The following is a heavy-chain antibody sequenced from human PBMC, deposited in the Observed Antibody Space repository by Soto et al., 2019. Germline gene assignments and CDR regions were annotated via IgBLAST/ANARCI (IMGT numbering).Heavy chain of an antibody. V-gene: IGHV4-59*01. Sequence: SETLSLTCTVSGGSISSYYWSWIRQPPGKGLEWIGYIYYSGSTNYNPSLESRVTISVDTSKNQFSLKLSSVTAADTAVYYCARTNDILTLNDAFDIWGQGTMVTVSS. CDR2: IYYSGST. J-gene: IGHJ3*02. CDR3: ARTNDILTLNDAFDI. D-gene: IGHD3-9*01. CDR1: GGSISSYY.